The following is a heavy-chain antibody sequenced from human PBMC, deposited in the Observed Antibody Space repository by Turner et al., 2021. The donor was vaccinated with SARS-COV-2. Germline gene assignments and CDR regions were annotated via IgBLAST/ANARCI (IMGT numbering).Heavy chain of an antibody. V-gene: IGHV2-70*01. CDR1: GFSLSTYGMC. CDR3: ARILVGEWLIYYGMDV. Sequence: TLTLTCTFSGFSLSTYGMCLTWIRQPPGKALEWLALIDWDDDKYYSTSLKTRLTISKDTSKNQVVLTMTNMDPVDTATYYCARILVGEWLIYYGMDVWGQGTTVTVSS. CDR2: IDWDDDK. D-gene: IGHD3-16*01. J-gene: IGHJ6*02.